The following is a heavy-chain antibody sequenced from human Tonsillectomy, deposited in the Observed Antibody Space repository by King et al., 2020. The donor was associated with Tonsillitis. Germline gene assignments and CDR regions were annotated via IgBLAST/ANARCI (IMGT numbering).Heavy chain of an antibody. J-gene: IGHJ4*02. CDR2: ISYDGSNK. CDR3: ARDRDDYIFDY. CDR1: GFTFRSYD. Sequence: GQLVQSGGGVVQPGRSLRLSCAASGFTFRSYDIHWVRQAPGKGLEWVAVISYDGSNKYYADSVQGRFTISRDNSKNTLYLQMNSLRAEDTAVYYCARDRDDYIFDYWGQGTLVTVSS. D-gene: IGHD4/OR15-4a*01. V-gene: IGHV3-33*05.